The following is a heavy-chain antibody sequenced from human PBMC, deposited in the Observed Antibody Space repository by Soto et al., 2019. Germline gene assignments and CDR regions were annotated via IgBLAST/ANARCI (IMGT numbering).Heavy chain of an antibody. CDR1: GGSISSSGYS. Sequence: SETLSLTCTVSGGSISSSGYSWTWIRQPPGKGLEWIGYIYPTGNTYYSPSLNSRVTISVNKSENQLSLKLYSVTAADTAVYYCARVRPYTAYWFDPWGQGILVTVSS. J-gene: IGHJ5*02. D-gene: IGHD2-2*02. V-gene: IGHV4-30-2*01. CDR2: IYPTGNT. CDR3: ARVRPYTAYWFDP.